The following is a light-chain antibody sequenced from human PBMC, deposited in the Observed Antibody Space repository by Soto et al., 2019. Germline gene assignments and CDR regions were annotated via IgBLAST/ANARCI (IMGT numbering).Light chain of an antibody. J-gene: IGKJ1*01. Sequence: DIQMTQSASTLSASVGDRVTITCRASQSISSWLAWYQQKPGKAPKLLIYKASCLESGVPSRFSGSGSGTEFTLTNSSLQPDDFATYYCQQYNSYWTFGQGTKVEIK. V-gene: IGKV1-5*03. CDR1: QSISSW. CDR2: KAS. CDR3: QQYNSYWT.